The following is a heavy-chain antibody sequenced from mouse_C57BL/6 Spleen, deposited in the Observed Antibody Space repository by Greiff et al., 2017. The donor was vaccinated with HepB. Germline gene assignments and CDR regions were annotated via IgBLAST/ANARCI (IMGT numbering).Heavy chain of an antibody. V-gene: IGHV1-39*01. CDR2: INPNYGTT. CDR3: ARTFYYSNYEEPPY. J-gene: IGHJ3*01. CDR1: GYSFTDYN. Sequence: EVQLQESGPELVKPGASVKISCKASGYSFTDYNMNWVKQSNGKSLEWIGVINPNYGTTSYNQKFKGKATLTVDQSSSTAYMQLNSLTSEDSAVYYCARTFYYSNYEEPPYWGQGTLVTVSA. D-gene: IGHD2-5*01.